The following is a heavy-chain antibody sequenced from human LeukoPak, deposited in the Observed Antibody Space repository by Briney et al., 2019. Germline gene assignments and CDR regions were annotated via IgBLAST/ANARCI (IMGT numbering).Heavy chain of an antibody. CDR1: GGSISSSNYY. V-gene: IGHV4-39*01. J-gene: IGHJ3*02. D-gene: IGHD1-26*01. CDR2: ISYSGST. Sequence: SETLTLTCTVSGGSISSSNYYWGWIRQPPGKGLEWIATISYSGSTYYSPSLKCRVTISADTSKNQFSLNLSSVTAAETAVYYCARQEKSYYGAFDIWGQGTMVTVSS. CDR3: ARQEKSYYGAFDI.